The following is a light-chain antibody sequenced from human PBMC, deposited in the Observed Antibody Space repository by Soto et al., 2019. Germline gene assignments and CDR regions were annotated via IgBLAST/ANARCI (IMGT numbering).Light chain of an antibody. CDR3: QQCRNWPLT. CDR2: DAS. J-gene: IGKJ4*01. CDR1: QNVYNN. V-gene: IGKV3-15*01. Sequence: EIVMTQSPATLSVSPGEGATLSCKASQNVYNNLAWYQQRPGQPPRLLIYDASTRATGISARFSGSGYGTAFTLTISSRQAEDFAVYFCQQCRNWPLTFGGGTKVEIK.